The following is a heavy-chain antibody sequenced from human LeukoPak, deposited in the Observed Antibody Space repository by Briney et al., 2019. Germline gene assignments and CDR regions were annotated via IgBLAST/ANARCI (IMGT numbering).Heavy chain of an antibody. CDR2: ISYDTSNK. Sequence: TGRSLRLSCAASAFTFSSYAMHWVRQAPGKGLEWVAIISYDTSNKYYADSVKGRFTISRDSSKNTLYLQMNSLRSDDTAVYYCARDLSPVVRGVPSSDYWGQGTLVTVSS. J-gene: IGHJ4*02. D-gene: IGHD3-10*01. CDR3: ARDLSPVVRGVPSSDY. V-gene: IGHV3-30-3*01. CDR1: AFTFSSYA.